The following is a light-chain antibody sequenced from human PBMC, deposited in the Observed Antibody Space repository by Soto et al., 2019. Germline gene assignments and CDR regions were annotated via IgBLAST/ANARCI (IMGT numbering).Light chain of an antibody. CDR3: SSYAGSNNYV. J-gene: IGLJ1*01. Sequence: QSALTQPPSASGSPGQSVTISCTGTSSDVGGYDYVSWYRQYPGKAPKLMIYEVNKRPSGVPDRFSGSKSGNTASLTVSGLQAEDEADYYCSSYAGSNNYVFGTGTKVTVL. CDR2: EVN. CDR1: SSDVGGYDY. V-gene: IGLV2-8*01.